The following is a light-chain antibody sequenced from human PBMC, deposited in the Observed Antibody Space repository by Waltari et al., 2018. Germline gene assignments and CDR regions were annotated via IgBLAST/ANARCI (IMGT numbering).Light chain of an antibody. Sequence: ELVLTQSPGTLSLSPGDRATLSCRASQTVRTTYLAWYQQKPGQAPTLLIYGASSRATGIPDRFSGSGSGTDFSLTISSLEPEDFAVYYCQQYDISPLTFGGGTKVEIK. V-gene: IGKV3-20*01. CDR1: QTVRTTY. CDR3: QQYDISPLT. J-gene: IGKJ4*01. CDR2: GAS.